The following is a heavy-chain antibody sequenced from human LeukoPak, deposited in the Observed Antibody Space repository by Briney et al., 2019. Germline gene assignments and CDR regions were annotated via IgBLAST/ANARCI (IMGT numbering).Heavy chain of an antibody. CDR1: GFTVSSNY. V-gene: IGHV3-53*01. CDR2: IYSGGGT. J-gene: IGHJ5*02. CDR3: AREITPGGWFDP. D-gene: IGHD4-23*01. Sequence: GGSLRLSCAASGFTVSSNYMNWVRQAPGKGLEWVSLIYSGGGTYYADSVKGRFTISRDNSKNTLYLQMNSLRADDTAVYYCAREITPGGWFDPWGQGTLVTVSS.